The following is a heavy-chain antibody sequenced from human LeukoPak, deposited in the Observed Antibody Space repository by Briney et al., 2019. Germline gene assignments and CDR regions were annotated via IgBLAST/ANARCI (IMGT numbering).Heavy chain of an antibody. D-gene: IGHD1-26*01. J-gene: IGHJ6*02. CDR2: INHSGST. CDR1: GGSFSGHY. CDR3: ARGGARSPYYYYYGMDV. Sequence: SETLSLTCAVYGGSFSGHYWSWIRQPPGKGLEWIGEINHSGSTNYNPSLKSRVTISVDTSKNQFSLKLSSVTAADTAVYYCARGGARSPYYYYYGMDVWGQGTTVTVSS. V-gene: IGHV4-34*01.